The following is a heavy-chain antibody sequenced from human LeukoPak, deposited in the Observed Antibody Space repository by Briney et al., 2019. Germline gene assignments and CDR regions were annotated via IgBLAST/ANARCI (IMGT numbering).Heavy chain of an antibody. Sequence: GGSLRLSCAGSRFSFSKYAMSWVRQAPGKGLEWVSVINDSGTSKHYADSVKGRFTISRDNSKNTMYLQMSSLRADDTAIYYCASLPDVWGQGTTVTVPS. CDR2: INDSGTSK. J-gene: IGHJ6*02. CDR3: ASLPDV. CDR1: RFSFSKYA. V-gene: IGHV3-23*01.